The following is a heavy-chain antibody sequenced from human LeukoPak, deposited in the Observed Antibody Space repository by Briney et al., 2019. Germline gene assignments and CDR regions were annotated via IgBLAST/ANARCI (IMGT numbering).Heavy chain of an antibody. CDR2: IWYDGSNK. CDR1: GFTFSSYG. D-gene: IGHD3-10*01. Sequence: GGSLRLSCAASGFTFSSYGMHWVRQAPGKGLEWVAVIWYDGSNKYYADSVKGRFTISRDNSKNTLYLQMNSLRAEDTAVYYCWRFGESIALDYWGQGTLVTVSS. CDR3: WRFGESIALDY. J-gene: IGHJ4*02. V-gene: IGHV3-30*02.